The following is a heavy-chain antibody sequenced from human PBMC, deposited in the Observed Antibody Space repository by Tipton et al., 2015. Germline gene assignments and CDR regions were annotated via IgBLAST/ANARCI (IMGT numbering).Heavy chain of an antibody. J-gene: IGHJ6*02. D-gene: IGHD3-22*01. CDR2: IYYSGNT. CDR3: ARGGGVIGVGRRNTACMDD. V-gene: IGHV4-39*07. CDR1: GGSVSSSSYY. Sequence: TLSLTCTVSGGSVSSSSYYWGWIRQPPGKGLEYIGKIYYSGNTYYNPSLKSRVTTSVDTSKNQFSLKLNSVTAADTAVYYCARGGGVIGVGRRNTACMDDGDRGITFTGAS.